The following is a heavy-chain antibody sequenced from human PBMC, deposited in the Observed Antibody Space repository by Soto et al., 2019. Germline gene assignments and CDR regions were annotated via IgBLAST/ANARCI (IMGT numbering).Heavy chain of an antibody. D-gene: IGHD3-22*01. CDR3: AKDAYYGSSGYYYYFDY. V-gene: IGHV3-30*18. J-gene: IGHJ4*02. CDR2: ISSDGGDK. Sequence: QLGGSLRLSCAASGIAFSSYGMHWVRQAPGKGLEWVAVISSDGGDKDYVDSVKGRFTISRDNIKNTLYLQMNSLRAEDTAVYYCAKDAYYGSSGYYYYFDYWGQGTLVTVSS. CDR1: GIAFSSYG.